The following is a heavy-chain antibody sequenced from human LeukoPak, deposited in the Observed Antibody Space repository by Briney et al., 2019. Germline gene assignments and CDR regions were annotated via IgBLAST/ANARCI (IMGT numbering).Heavy chain of an antibody. V-gene: IGHV3-7*01. CDR1: GFTFSSYA. CDR3: VRDRGYCSGGTCYALWDY. J-gene: IGHJ4*02. CDR2: IKEDGGEK. D-gene: IGHD2-15*01. Sequence: SGGSLRLSCAASGFTFSSYAMSWVRQAPGKGLEWVAHIKEDGGEKHYVDPVKGRFTISRDNAKNSLYLRMNSLRAEDTAMYYCVRDRGYCSGGTCYALWDYWGQGTLVTVSS.